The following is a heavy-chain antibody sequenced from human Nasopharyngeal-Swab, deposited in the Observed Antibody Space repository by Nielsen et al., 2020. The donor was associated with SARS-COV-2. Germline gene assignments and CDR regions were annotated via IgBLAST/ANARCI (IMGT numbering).Heavy chain of an antibody. V-gene: IGHV3-69-1*01. D-gene: IGHD1/OR15-1a*01. CDR2: ISSSSTI. J-gene: IGHJ5*02. CDR3: ARGGRWWATTSRANNWFDP. Sequence: WIRQPPGKGLEWVSYISSSSTIYYADSVKGRFTISRGNAKNSLYLQMNSLRAEDTAVYYCARGGRWWATTSRANNWFDPWGQGTLVTVSS.